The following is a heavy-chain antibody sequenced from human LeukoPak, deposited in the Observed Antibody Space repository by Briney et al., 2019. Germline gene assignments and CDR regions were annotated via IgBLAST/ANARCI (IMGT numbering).Heavy chain of an antibody. Sequence: GASVKVSCKASGDSFTSYGISRVRQAPGEGLEWMGWVSDYNGNTNYAQKLQGRVTMTTDTSTSTAYMELRSLRSDDTAVYYCARWGPYCSGGSCYLYYYYMDVWGKGTTVTISS. CDR2: VSDYNGNT. CDR1: GDSFTSYG. V-gene: IGHV1-18*01. J-gene: IGHJ6*03. CDR3: ARWGPYCSGGSCYLYYYYMDV. D-gene: IGHD2-15*01.